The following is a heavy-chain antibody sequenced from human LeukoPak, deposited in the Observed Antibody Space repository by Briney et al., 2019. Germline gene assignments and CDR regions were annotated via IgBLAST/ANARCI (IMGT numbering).Heavy chain of an antibody. D-gene: IGHD3-10*01. CDR2: ISAYNGNT. Sequence: GASVKVSCKASGYTFTSYGISWVRQAPGQGLEWMGWISAYNGNTNYAQKLQGRVTITADKSTSTAYMELSSLRSEDTAVYYCARALGYYGSGSSNWFDPWGQGTLVTVSS. V-gene: IGHV1-18*01. CDR3: ARALGYYGSGSSNWFDP. J-gene: IGHJ5*02. CDR1: GYTFTSYG.